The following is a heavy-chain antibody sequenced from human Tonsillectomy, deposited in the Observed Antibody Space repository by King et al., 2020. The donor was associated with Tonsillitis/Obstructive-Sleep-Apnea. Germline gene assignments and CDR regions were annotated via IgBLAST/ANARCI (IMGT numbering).Heavy chain of an antibody. CDR2: ISSSSGYI. V-gene: IGHV3-21*01. Sequence: VQLVESGGGLVKPGGSLRLSCAASGFTFSSYSMNWVRQAPGKGLEWVSSISSSSGYIYYADSVKGRFTISRDNAKNSLYLQMNSLRAEDTAVYYCARGSGDGYNSYDYWGQGTLVTVSS. D-gene: IGHD5-24*01. J-gene: IGHJ4*02. CDR1: GFTFSSYS. CDR3: ARGSGDGYNSYDY.